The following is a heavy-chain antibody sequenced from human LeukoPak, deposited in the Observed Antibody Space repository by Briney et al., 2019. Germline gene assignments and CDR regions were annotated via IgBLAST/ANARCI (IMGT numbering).Heavy chain of an antibody. CDR1: GGSISSSSYY. CDR3: ARQGVGYSSSWYSFDY. D-gene: IGHD6-13*01. J-gene: IGHJ4*02. V-gene: IGHV4-39*01. Sequence: SETLSLTCTVSGGSISSSSYYWGWIRQPPGKWLEWIGSTYYSGSTYYNPSLKSRVTISVDTSKNQFSLKLSSVTAADTAVYYCARQGVGYSSSWYSFDYWGQGTLVTVSS. CDR2: TYYSGST.